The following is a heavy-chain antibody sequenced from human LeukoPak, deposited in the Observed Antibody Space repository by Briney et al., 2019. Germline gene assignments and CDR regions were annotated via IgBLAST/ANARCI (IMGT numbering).Heavy chain of an antibody. CDR3: AREERGAMVVDY. D-gene: IGHD5-18*01. J-gene: IGHJ4*02. CDR2: IYSGGST. CDR1: GFTVSSNH. Sequence: GGSLRLSRAASGFTVSSNHMSWVRQAPGKGLEWVSVIYSGGSTYYADSVKGRFTISRDNSKNTLYLQMGSLRAEDMAVYYCAREERGAMVVDYWGQGTLVTVSS. V-gene: IGHV3-53*05.